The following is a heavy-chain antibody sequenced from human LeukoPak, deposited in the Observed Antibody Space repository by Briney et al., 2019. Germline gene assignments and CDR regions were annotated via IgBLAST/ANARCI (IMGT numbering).Heavy chain of an antibody. CDR2: IYYTGNT. D-gene: IGHD3-10*01. CDR3: ARGGYYGSGNDFRFDP. V-gene: IGHV4-59*01. Sequence: SETLSLTCTVSGGSISTYYWSWIRQPPGKGLEWIGYIYYTGNTNYNPSLKSRVTISVDTSKNQFSLKLSSVTAADTAIYYCARGGYYGSGNDFRFDPWGQGTLVTVSS. CDR1: GGSISTYY. J-gene: IGHJ5*02.